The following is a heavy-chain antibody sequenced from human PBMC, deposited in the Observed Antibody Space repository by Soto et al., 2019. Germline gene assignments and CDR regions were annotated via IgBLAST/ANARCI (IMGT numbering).Heavy chain of an antibody. D-gene: IGHD2-21*01. CDR2: INHLGSI. V-gene: IGHV4-34*01. J-gene: IGHJ6*03. CDR3: ARGGISHWAYFYYMDV. Sequence: SETLSLTCVVSGGSLSDYFWSWIRQPPGMTLEWIGEINHLGSINYNPSLKSRVTMSVDTSKNQFSLTLNSVTAADTATFYCARGGISHWAYFYYMDVWDRGTTVTVSS. CDR1: GGSLSDYF.